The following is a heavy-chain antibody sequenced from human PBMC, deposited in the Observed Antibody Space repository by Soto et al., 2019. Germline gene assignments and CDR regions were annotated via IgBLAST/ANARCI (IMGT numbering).Heavy chain of an antibody. CDR3: ARGRRKKLVDQNYKGLDV. CDR2: INHSGST. CDR1: GVSFSVYY. Sequence: PXESLCLACSVYGVSFSVYYWSWIRQPAGKGLEWIGEINHSGSTNYNPSLKSRVTISLDTSKNQFSLKLSSVTAADTAVYYCARGRRKKLVDQNYKGLDVWGQGTKVTVSS. D-gene: IGHD6-6*01. J-gene: IGHJ6*02. V-gene: IGHV4-34*01.